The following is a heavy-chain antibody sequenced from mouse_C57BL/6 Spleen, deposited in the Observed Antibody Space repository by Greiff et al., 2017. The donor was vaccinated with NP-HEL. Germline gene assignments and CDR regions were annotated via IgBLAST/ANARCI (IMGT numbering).Heavy chain of an antibody. J-gene: IGHJ4*01. CDR2: ISGGGGNT. V-gene: IGHV5-9*01. CDR1: GFTFSSYT. CDR3: ARHVDYAMDY. Sequence: DVMLVESGGGLVKPGGSLKLSCAASGFTFSSYTMSWVRQTPEKRLEWVATISGGGGNTYYPDSVKGRFTIPRDNAKNTLYLQMSSLRSEDTALYYCARHVDYAMDYWGQGTSVTVSS.